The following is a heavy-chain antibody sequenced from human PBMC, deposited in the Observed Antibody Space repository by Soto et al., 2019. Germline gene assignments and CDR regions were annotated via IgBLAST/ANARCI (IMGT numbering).Heavy chain of an antibody. Sequence: QVQLVQSGAEVKKPGASVKVSCKASGYTFTSYGISWVRQAPGQGLEWMGWISAYNGNTNYAQKLQGRVTMTTDTXPXXAYKELRSLRADDTAVYYCARGHLLWFGEGGAAGYWGQGTLVTVSS. CDR3: ARGHLLWFGEGGAAGY. CDR2: ISAYNGNT. V-gene: IGHV1-18*01. CDR1: GYTFTSYG. D-gene: IGHD3-10*01. J-gene: IGHJ4*02.